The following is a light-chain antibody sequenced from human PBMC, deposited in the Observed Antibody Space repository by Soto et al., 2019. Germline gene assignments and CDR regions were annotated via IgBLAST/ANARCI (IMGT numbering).Light chain of an antibody. CDR1: NSDIGDYNY. J-gene: IGLJ1*01. V-gene: IGLV2-14*03. Sequence: QSVLTQPASVSGPPGQSITISCTGTNSDIGDYNYVSWYQQHPGKAPKLMISDVSNRPSGVSSRFSGSKSGNTASLTISGLQAEDEADYYCSSYTTGSTLFGTGTKVTV. CDR3: SSYTTGSTL. CDR2: DVS.